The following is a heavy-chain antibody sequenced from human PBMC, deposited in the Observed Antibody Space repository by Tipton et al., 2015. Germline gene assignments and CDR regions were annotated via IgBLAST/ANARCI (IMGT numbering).Heavy chain of an antibody. J-gene: IGHJ6*02. CDR3: ARGHYVSRMDV. V-gene: IGHV4-59*01. CDR1: GGSISSYY. Sequence: TLSLTCTVSGGSISSYYWSWIRRPPGKGLEWIGYIYYSGSTNYNPSLKSRVTISVDTSKNQFSLKLSSVTAADTAVYYCARGHYVSRMDVWGQGTTVTVSS. D-gene: IGHD3-10*01. CDR2: IYYSGST.